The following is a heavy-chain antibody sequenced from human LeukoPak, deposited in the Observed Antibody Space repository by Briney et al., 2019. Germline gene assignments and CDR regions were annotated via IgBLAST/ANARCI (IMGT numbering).Heavy chain of an antibody. V-gene: IGHV4-4*07. J-gene: IGHJ4*02. Sequence: SETLSLTCTVSGGSISSYYWSWIRQPAGEGLEWIGRIYTSGSTNYNPSLKSRVTMSVDTSKNQFSLKLSSVTAADTAVYYCARAADYYDSSGYRTTADYWGQGTLVTVSS. CDR3: ARAADYYDSSGYRTTADY. CDR1: GGSISSYY. CDR2: IYTSGST. D-gene: IGHD3-22*01.